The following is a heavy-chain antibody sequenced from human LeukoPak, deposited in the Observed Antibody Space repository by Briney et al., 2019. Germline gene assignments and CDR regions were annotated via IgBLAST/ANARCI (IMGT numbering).Heavy chain of an antibody. CDR2: VSGGGGST. CDR3: AKWAVDSYYYGLDV. J-gene: IGHJ6*02. CDR1: GFSFSSYA. V-gene: IGHV3-23*01. Sequence: GGSLRLSCAASGFSFSSYAMSWVRQAPGKGLEWVSVVSGGGGSTSYAESVKGRVTISRDNSKNILYLQVNSLRAEDTALYYCAKWAVDSYYYGLDVWGQGATVTVSS. D-gene: IGHD2-2*01.